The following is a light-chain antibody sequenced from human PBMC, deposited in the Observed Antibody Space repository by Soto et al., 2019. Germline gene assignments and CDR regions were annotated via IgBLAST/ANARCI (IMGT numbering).Light chain of an antibody. CDR2: SNN. J-gene: IGLJ7*01. V-gene: IGLV1-44*01. Sequence: QSVLTQPPSASGTPGQMVTISCSGSSSNIGSNTVNWFQQLPGTAPKLLIYSNNQRPSGVPDRFSGSKSGTSASLAISGLQSEDEADYYCAAWDDSLNGAVFGGGTQLTVL. CDR1: SSNIGSNT. CDR3: AAWDDSLNGAV.